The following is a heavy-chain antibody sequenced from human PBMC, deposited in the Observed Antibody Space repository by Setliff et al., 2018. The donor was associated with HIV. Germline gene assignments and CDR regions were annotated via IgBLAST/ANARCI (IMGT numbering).Heavy chain of an antibody. CDR3: ARDDHGDPFDY. D-gene: IGHD4-17*01. Sequence: GASVKVSCKTSGYVFIAYGMSWVRRAPGQGLEWMGWIGPYNDRTEYAQEFQGRVSLTIDTSASTAYMELRSLRSDDTAVYYCARDDHGDPFDYWGQGTLVTVSS. V-gene: IGHV1-18*01. J-gene: IGHJ4*02. CDR1: GYVFIAYG. CDR2: IGPYNDRT.